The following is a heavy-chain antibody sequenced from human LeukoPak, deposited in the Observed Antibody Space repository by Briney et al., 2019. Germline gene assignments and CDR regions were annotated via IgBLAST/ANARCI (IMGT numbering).Heavy chain of an antibody. CDR2: INHSGST. V-gene: IGHV4-39*07. Sequence: PSETLSLTCTVSGGSFSSCSYYWSWIRQPPGKGLEWIGEINHSGSTNYNPSLKSRVTISVDTSKNQFSLKLSSVTAADTAVYYCARDASEVVHETYYLGYWGQGTLVTVSS. D-gene: IGHD2-15*01. J-gene: IGHJ4*02. CDR3: ARDASEVVHETYYLGY. CDR1: GGSFSSCSYY.